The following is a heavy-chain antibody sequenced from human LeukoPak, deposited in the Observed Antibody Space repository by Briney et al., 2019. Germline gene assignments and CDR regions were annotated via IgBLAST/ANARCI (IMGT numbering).Heavy chain of an antibody. V-gene: IGHV3-48*03. CDR2: ISSGGSPI. CDR1: GFSFSSYQ. D-gene: IGHD1-26*01. J-gene: IGHJ2*01. Sequence: GGSLRLSCAASGFSFSSYQMNWVRQAPGKGLEGVSYISSGGSPIYYADSVKGRFTISRDNAKNSLYLQMNSLRAQNTAVYYFASRIGTYSYFDLWGRGTLVTVSS. CDR3: ASRIGTYSYFDL.